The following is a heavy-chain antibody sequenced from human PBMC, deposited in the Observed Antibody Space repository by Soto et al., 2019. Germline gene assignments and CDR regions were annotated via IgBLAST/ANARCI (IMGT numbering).Heavy chain of an antibody. D-gene: IGHD3-10*01. CDR1: GIPVSSNY. Sequence: EVQLVESGGGLVQPGGSLRLSCVASGIPVSSNYMTWVRQAPGKGLEWVSVLHSGGDTYYANSVKGRFTISRHDSTNTLFLXMNSLTAEDTAVYYCARDGPYYYASRMDVWGXGT. J-gene: IGHJ6*02. V-gene: IGHV3-53*04. CDR2: LHSGGDT. CDR3: ARDGPYYYASRMDV.